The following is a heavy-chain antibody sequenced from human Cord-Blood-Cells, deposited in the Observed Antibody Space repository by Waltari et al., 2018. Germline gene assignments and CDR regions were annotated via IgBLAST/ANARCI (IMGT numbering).Heavy chain of an antibody. CDR3: ARGYCSSTSCYTPFYYYYGMDV. D-gene: IGHD2-2*02. V-gene: IGHV4-34*01. CDR1: GGSFSGYY. CDR2: INHSGST. J-gene: IGHJ6*02. Sequence: QVQLQQWGAGLLKTSETLSLTCAVYGGSFSGYYWSWIRQPPGKGLELIGEINHSGSTNYNPSLKSRVTISVDTSKNQFSLKLSSVTAADTAVYYCARGYCSSTSCYTPFYYYYGMDVWGQGTTVTVSS.